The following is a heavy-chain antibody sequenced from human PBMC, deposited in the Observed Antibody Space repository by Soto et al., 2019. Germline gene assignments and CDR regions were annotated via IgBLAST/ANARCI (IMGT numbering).Heavy chain of an antibody. Sequence: ASVKVSCKASGGTFSSYTISWVRQAPGQGLEWMGWMNPNSGNTAYAQKFLGRVTMTRNTSISTAYMELSSLRSEDTAVYYCARERTRGFDPWGQGTLVTVSS. CDR2: MNPNSGNT. CDR1: GGTFSSYT. CDR3: ARERTRGFDP. V-gene: IGHV1-8*02. J-gene: IGHJ5*02.